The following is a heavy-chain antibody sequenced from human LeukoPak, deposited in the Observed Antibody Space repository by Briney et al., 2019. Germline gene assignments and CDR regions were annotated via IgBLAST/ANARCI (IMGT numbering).Heavy chain of an antibody. J-gene: IGHJ4*02. Sequence: SQTLSLTCTVSGGSISSGSYYWSWIRQPAGKGLEWIGRIYTSGSTNYNPSLKSRVTISVDTSKNQFSLKLSSVTAADTAVYYCARAPWGQLVQLDYWGQGTLVTVSS. D-gene: IGHD6-6*01. CDR1: GGSISSGSYY. CDR2: IYTSGST. CDR3: ARAPWGQLVQLDY. V-gene: IGHV4-61*02.